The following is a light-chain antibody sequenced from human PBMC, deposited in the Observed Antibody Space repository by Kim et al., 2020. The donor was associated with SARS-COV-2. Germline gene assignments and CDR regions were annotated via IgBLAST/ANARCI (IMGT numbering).Light chain of an antibody. CDR2: KVS. Sequence: HPASISCRSSQSLVHRDGNTYLSWLQQRPGHPPRLLIYKVSNRESGVPDRFSGSGAGTDFTLKISRVEAEDVGVYYCMQATQFPCSFGQGTKLEI. CDR3: MQATQFPCS. CDR1: QSLVHRDGNTY. J-gene: IGKJ2*04. V-gene: IGKV2-24*01.